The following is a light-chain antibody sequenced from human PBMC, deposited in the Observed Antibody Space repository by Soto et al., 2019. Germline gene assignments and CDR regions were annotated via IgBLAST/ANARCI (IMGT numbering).Light chain of an antibody. J-gene: IGKJ2*01. CDR2: AAS. CDR1: QNIRTY. V-gene: IGKV1-39*01. CDR3: LEGYNSPYT. Sequence: DFQMTQSPSSLSASVGDTITINCRASQNIRTYLNWYQQKPGKPPKLLIYAASTLQIGVPSRFSGNGSETQFTLAISGLQPEDFGTYYCLEGYNSPYTFGQGTKIEIK.